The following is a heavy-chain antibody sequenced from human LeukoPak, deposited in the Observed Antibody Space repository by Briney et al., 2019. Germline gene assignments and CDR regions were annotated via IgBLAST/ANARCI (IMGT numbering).Heavy chain of an antibody. J-gene: IGHJ6*03. D-gene: IGHD6-13*01. Sequence: GGSLRLSCAASGFTFSSYSMNWVRQAPGKGLEWVSSISSSSSYIYYADSVKGRFTISRDNAKNSLYLQMNSLRAEDTAVYYCARDQHIYYYYMDVWGKGTTVTVSS. CDR2: ISSSSSYI. CDR1: GFTFSSYS. CDR3: ARDQHIYYYYMDV. V-gene: IGHV3-21*01.